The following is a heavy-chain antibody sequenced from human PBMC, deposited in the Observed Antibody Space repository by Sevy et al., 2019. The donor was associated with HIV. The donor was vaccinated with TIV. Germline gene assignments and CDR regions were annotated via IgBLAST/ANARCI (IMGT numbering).Heavy chain of an antibody. J-gene: IGHJ4*02. D-gene: IGHD3-22*01. V-gene: IGHV3-30*18. Sequence: GSLRLSCAASGFTFSSYGMHWVRQAPGKGLEWVAVISYDGSNKYYADSVKGRFTISRDNSKNTLYLQMNSLRAEDTAVYYCAKDGELGYYDSSGYYSYYFDYWGQGTLVTVSS. CDR2: ISYDGSNK. CDR3: AKDGELGYYDSSGYYSYYFDY. CDR1: GFTFSSYG.